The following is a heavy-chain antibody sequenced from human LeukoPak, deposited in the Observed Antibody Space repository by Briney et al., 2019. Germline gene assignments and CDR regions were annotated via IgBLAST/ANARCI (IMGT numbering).Heavy chain of an antibody. V-gene: IGHV1-18*01. CDR3: ARGGWGDRYSGRLDY. CDR2: ISAYNGNT. J-gene: IGHJ4*02. Sequence: ASVKVSCKASGYTFTSSGISWVRQAPGQGLEWMGWISAYNGNTNYAQKLQGRVTMTTDTSTSTAYMELRSLRSDDTAVYYCARGGWGDRYSGRLDYWGQGTLVTVSS. D-gene: IGHD1-26*01. CDR1: GYTFTSSG.